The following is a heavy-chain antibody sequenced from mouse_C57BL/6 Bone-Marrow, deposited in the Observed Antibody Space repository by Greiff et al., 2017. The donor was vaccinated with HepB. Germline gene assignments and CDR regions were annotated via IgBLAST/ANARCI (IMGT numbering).Heavy chain of an antibody. CDR3: ASGYYGSSEGDY. CDR2: INPSSGYT. D-gene: IGHD1-1*01. J-gene: IGHJ2*01. CDR1: GYTFTSYT. V-gene: IGHV1-4*01. Sequence: QVQLKQSGAELARPGASVKMSCKASGYTFTSYTMHWVKQRPGQGLEWIGYINPSSGYTKYNQKFKDKATLTADKSSCTAYMQLSSLTSEDSAVYYCASGYYGSSEGDYWGQGTTLTVSS.